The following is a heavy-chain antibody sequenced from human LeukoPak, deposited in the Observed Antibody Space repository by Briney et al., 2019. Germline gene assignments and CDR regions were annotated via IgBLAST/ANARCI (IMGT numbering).Heavy chain of an antibody. CDR1: GDSVSSNSAA. D-gene: IGHD6-13*01. CDR3: ARDQAGLDY. J-gene: IGHJ4*02. CDR2: TYYRSKWYN. Sequence: SQTLSLTCAISGDSVSSNSAAWTWLRQSPARSLEWLGRTYYRSKWYNDYPLSVISRITIKPDTSKNQFSLQLNSMTPDDTAVYYCARDQAGLDYWGQGTLVTVSS. V-gene: IGHV6-1*01.